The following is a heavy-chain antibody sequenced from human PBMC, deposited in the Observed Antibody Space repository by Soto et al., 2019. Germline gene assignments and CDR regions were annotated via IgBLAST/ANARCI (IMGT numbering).Heavy chain of an antibody. D-gene: IGHD2-15*01. J-gene: IGHJ3*02. CDR1: GGSISSGGYY. V-gene: IGHV4-31*03. Sequence: QVQLQESGPGLVKPSQTLSLTCTVSGGSISSGGYYWSWIRQHPGKGLEWIGYIYYSGSTYYNPSLKSRVTISVDTSTNQFSLKLSSVTAADTAVYYCARDLAHTVVTSGAAFDIWGQGTMVTVSS. CDR2: IYYSGST. CDR3: ARDLAHTVVTSGAAFDI.